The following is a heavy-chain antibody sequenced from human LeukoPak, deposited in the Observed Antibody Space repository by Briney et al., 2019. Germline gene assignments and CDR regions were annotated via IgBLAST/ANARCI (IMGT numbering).Heavy chain of an antibody. CDR1: GFTFSSYA. V-gene: IGHV3-23*01. D-gene: IGHD6-19*01. J-gene: IGHJ4*02. CDR2: ISGSGGST. CDR3: ARGLYRIAVAGPLYYFDY. Sequence: GGSLRLSCAASGFTFSSYAMSWVRQAPGKGLEWVSAISGSGGSTYYADSVKGRFTISRDNSKNTLYLQMNSLRAEDTAVYYCARGLYRIAVAGPLYYFDYWGQGTLVTVSS.